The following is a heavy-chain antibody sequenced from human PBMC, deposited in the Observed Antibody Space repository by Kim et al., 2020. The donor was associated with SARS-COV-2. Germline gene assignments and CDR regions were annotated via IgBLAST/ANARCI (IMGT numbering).Heavy chain of an antibody. CDR2: IGGHGIST. CDR3: AETFRNAFSRDV. Sequence: GGSLRLSCAASGFTLSGYAMTWVRQAPGKGLEWVSMIGGHGISTYYADSVKGRFTVSRDLSKNTLYLQMNSLRAEDTAVYYCAETFRNAFSRDVWGKGTTVTVSS. J-gene: IGHJ6*04. D-gene: IGHD6-13*01. V-gene: IGHV3-23*01. CDR1: GFTLSGYA.